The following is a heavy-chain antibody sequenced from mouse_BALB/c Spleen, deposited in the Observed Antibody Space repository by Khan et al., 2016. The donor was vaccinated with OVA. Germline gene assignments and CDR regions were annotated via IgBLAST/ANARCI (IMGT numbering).Heavy chain of an antibody. CDR1: GYSITSVYG. J-gene: IGHJ2*01. Sequence: EVQLQESGPGLVKPSQSLSLTCTVTGYSITSVYGWNWIWQFPGNQLEWMRYISYRGSTNYNPSLKSRISITRDTSKNQFFLQLNSVTTEDTATYCGARTARKRYWGQGTTLTVSS. CDR3: ARTARKRY. V-gene: IGHV3-2*02. D-gene: IGHD1-2*01. CDR2: ISYRGST.